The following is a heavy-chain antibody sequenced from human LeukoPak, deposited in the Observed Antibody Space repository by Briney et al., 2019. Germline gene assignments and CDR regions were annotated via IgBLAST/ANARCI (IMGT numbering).Heavy chain of an antibody. V-gene: IGHV1-2*04. CDR2: INPNSGGT. CDR1: GYTFTGYY. CDR3: ARDTGDCGGDCYSADY. D-gene: IGHD2-21*02. J-gene: IGHJ4*02. Sequence: ASVKVSCKASGYTFTGYYMHWVRQAPGQGLERMGWINPNSGGTNYAQKFQGWVTMTRDTSISTAYMELSRLRSDDTAVYYCARDTGDCGGDCYSADYWGQGTLVTVSS.